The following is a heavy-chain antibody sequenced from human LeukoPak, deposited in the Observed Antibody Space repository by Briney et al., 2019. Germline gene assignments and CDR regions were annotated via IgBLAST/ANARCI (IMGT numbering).Heavy chain of an antibody. V-gene: IGHV4-59*12. CDR1: GGSISSYY. Sequence: PSETLSLTCTVSGGSISSYYWSWIRQPPGKGLEWIGYIYYSGSTNYNPSLKSRVTISVDTSKNQFSLKLSSVTAADTAVYYCARDSDSSGYYFDYWGQGTLVTVSS. J-gene: IGHJ4*02. CDR2: IYYSGST. CDR3: ARDSDSSGYYFDY. D-gene: IGHD3-22*01.